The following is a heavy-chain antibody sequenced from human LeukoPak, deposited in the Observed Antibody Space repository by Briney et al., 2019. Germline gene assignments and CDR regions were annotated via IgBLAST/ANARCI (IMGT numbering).Heavy chain of an antibody. CDR1: GGSFSGYY. Sequence: SETLSLTCAVYGGSFSGYYWSWIRQPPGKGLEWIGEINHSGNTNYNPSLKSRVTISVDTSKNQISLNLNSVTAADTAVYYCARAEATTWNYWGQGTLVTVSS. J-gene: IGHJ4*02. CDR2: INHSGNT. CDR3: ARAEATTWNY. D-gene: IGHD4-17*01. V-gene: IGHV4-34*01.